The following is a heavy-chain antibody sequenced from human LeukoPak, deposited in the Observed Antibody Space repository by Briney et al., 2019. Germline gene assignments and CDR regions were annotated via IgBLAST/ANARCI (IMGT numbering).Heavy chain of an antibody. Sequence: SETLSLTCAVYGGSFSDYYWSWIRQPPGKGLEWIGYIYYSGSTNYNPSLKSRVTISVDTSKNQFSLKLSSVTAADTAVYYCARDWGVSARPGYMDVWGKGTTVTVSS. CDR1: GGSFSDYY. CDR2: IYYSGST. J-gene: IGHJ6*03. D-gene: IGHD6-6*01. V-gene: IGHV4-59*01. CDR3: ARDWGVSARPGYMDV.